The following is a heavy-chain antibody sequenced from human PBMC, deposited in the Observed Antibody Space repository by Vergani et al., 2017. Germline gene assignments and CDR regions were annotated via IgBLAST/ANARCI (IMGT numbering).Heavy chain of an antibody. CDR3: AGDGRRYSSSWNYYYSGMEV. J-gene: IGHJ6*02. Sequence: QVQLQQWGAGLLKPSETLSLTCAVYGGSFSGYYWSWIRQPPGKGLEWIGEINHSGSTNYNPSLKSRVTISVDTSKNQFSLKLRSVTAADTAVYYGAGDGRRYSSSWNYYYSGMEVWAKGPRSPSP. CDR1: GGSFSGYY. V-gene: IGHV4-34*01. CDR2: INHSGST. D-gene: IGHD6-13*01.